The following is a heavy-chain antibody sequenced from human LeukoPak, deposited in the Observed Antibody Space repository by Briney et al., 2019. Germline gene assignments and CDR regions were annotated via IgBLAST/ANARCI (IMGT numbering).Heavy chain of an antibody. Sequence: GGSLRLSCAASGFTFSDYYMSWIPQAPGKGLECVSYISSGSTYTNYADSVKGRFTISRDNAKNSLILQMNSLRAEDTALYYCARGRRGWALDYWGQGTLVTVSS. D-gene: IGHD6-19*01. CDR1: GFTFSDYY. CDR2: ISSGSTYT. CDR3: ARGRRGWALDY. J-gene: IGHJ4*02. V-gene: IGHV3-11*05.